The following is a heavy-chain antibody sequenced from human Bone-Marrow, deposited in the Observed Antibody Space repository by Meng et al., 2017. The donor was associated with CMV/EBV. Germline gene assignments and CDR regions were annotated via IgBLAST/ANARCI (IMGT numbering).Heavy chain of an antibody. CDR2: IIPIFGTA. J-gene: IGHJ5*02. CDR3: ARGGCSSTSCYTYWFDP. V-gene: IGHV1-69*05. Sequence: SVKVSCKASGGTFSSYAISWVRQAPGQGLEWMGGIIPIFGTANYAQKFQGRVTITTDESTSTAYMELSRLRSEDTAVYYCARGGCSSTSCYTYWFDPWGQGTLVTVSS. CDR1: GGTFSSYA. D-gene: IGHD2-2*02.